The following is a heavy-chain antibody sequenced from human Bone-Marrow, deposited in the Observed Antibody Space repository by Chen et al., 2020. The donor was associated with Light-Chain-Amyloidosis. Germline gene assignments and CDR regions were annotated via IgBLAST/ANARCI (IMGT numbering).Heavy chain of an antibody. J-gene: IGHJ4*02. D-gene: IGHD5-12*01. V-gene: IGHV5-51*01. CDR2: IDPDYSDA. Sequence: EVQLEQSGPEVKKPGESLKISCKGSGYTFPNYWIGWVRQMPGKGLEWMGVIDPDYSDARYSPSFEGQVTISADKSITTAYLQWRSLKASDTAMYYCARRRDGYNFDYWGQGTLVTVSS. CDR3: ARRRDGYNFDY. CDR1: GYTFPNYW.